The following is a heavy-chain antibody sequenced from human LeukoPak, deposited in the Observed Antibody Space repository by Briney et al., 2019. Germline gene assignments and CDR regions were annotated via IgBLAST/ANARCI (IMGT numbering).Heavy chain of an antibody. Sequence: GGSLRLSXAASGFTFSSYEMNWVRQAPGKGLEWVSYISSSGSTIDYADSVKGRFTISRDNAKNSLYLQMNSLRAEDTAVYYCARVRADYDFWSGPIRYYYYYMDVWGKGTTVTVSS. D-gene: IGHD3-3*01. CDR1: GFTFSSYE. J-gene: IGHJ6*03. CDR3: ARVRADYDFWSGPIRYYYYYMDV. V-gene: IGHV3-48*03. CDR2: ISSSGSTI.